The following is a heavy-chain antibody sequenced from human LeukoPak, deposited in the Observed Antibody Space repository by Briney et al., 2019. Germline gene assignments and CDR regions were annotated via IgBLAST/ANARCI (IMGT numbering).Heavy chain of an antibody. J-gene: IGHJ4*02. V-gene: IGHV3-11*04. CDR2: ISSSSSTI. CDR3: ASEVTASSFDY. D-gene: IGHD1-14*01. Sequence: PGGSLRLSCAASGFTFSDYYMSWIRQAPGKGLEWVSYISSSSSTIYYADSVKGRFTISRDNAKNSLYLQMNSLRAEDTAVYYCASEVTASSFDYWGQGTLVTVSS. CDR1: GFTFSDYY.